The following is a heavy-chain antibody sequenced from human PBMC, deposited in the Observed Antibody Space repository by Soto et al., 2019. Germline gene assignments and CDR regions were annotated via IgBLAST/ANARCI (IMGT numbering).Heavy chain of an antibody. Sequence: QITLKESGPTLVKPTQTLTLTCTFSGFSLSTSGVGVGWIRQPPGKALEWLALIYWDDDKRYSPSLKSRLTITKDTSKNQVVLTMTNMDPVDTATYYCARLSIMITFGGVIVPPYYFDYWGQGTLVTVSS. CDR2: IYWDDDK. D-gene: IGHD3-16*02. CDR1: GFSLSTSGVG. V-gene: IGHV2-5*02. J-gene: IGHJ4*02. CDR3: ARLSIMITFGGVIVPPYYFDY.